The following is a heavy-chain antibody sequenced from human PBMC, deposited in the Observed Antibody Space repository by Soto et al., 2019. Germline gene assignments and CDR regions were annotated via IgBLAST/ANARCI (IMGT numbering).Heavy chain of an antibody. CDR3: ARYRWNYYGMDV. V-gene: IGHV3-30-3*01. Sequence: GGSLRLSCAASGFTFSSYAMHWVRQAPGKGLEWVAVISYDGSNKYYADSVKGRFTISRDNSKNTLYLQMNSLRAEDTAVYYCARYRWNYYGMDVWGQGTTVTVSS. CDR2: ISYDGSNK. CDR1: GFTFSSYA. J-gene: IGHJ6*02.